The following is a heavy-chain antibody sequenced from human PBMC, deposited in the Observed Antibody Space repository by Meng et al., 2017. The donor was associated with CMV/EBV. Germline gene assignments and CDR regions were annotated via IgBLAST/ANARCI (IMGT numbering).Heavy chain of an antibody. CDR1: GFTFSSYS. V-gene: IGHV3-21*01. D-gene: IGHD3-10*01. J-gene: IGHJ4*02. CDR3: ARESGGGD. CDR2: ISSSSSYI. Sequence: GESLKISCAASGFTFSSYSMNWVRQAPGKGLEWVSSISSSSSYIYYADSVKGRFTISRDNAKNSLDLQMNSLRAEDTAVYYCARESGGGDWGQGTLVTVSS.